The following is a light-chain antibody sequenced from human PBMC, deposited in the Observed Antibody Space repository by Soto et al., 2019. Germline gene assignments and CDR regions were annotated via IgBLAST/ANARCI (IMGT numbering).Light chain of an antibody. CDR2: EVS. CDR3: SSYAGSNSGV. J-gene: IGLJ2*01. V-gene: IGLV2-8*01. CDR1: SSDVGSYNY. Sequence: QSALTQPPSASGSPGQSVTISCTGTSSDVGSYNYVSWYQQHPGKAPKLMIDEVSKRPSGVPDRFSGSKSGNTASLTVSGLQAEDEADYYCSSYAGSNSGVFGGGTQLTVL.